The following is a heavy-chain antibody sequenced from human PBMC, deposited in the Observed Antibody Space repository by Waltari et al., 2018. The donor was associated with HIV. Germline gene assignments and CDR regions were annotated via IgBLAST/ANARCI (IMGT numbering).Heavy chain of an antibody. V-gene: IGHV3-9*01. J-gene: IGHJ4*02. CDR1: GFTFDDYA. D-gene: IGHD3-10*01. CDR3: AKDYGSGSTYDY. CDR2: IRWNSGSI. Sequence: EVQLVESGGGLVQPGRSLRLSCAASGFTFDDYAMHWVRQAPGKGLEWVSGIRWNSGSIGYADSVKGRFTISRDNAKNSLYLQMNSLRAEDTALYYCAKDYGSGSTYDYWGQGTLVTVSS.